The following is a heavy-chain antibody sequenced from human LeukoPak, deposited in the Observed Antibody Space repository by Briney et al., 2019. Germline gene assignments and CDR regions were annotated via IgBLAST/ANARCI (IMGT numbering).Heavy chain of an antibody. J-gene: IGHJ4*02. CDR2: IYYSGST. CDR1: GGSISSYY. D-gene: IGHD3-3*01. CDR3: ARAGPKYDFWSGYYYYFDY. V-gene: IGHV4-59*12. Sequence: SETLSLTCTVSGGSISSYYWSWIRQPPGKGLEWIGYIYYSGSTNYNPSLKSRVTISVDTSKNQFSLKLSSVTAADTAVYYCARAGPKYDFWSGYYYYFDYWGQGTLVTVSS.